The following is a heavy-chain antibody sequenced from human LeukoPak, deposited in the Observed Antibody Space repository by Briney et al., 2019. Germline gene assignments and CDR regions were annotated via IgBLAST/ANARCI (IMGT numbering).Heavy chain of an antibody. Sequence: GGSLRLSCAASGFIFSNGMHWVRQAPGKGLEWVAFIRYDGSNKYYADSVKGRFTISRDNSKNTLYLQMNSLRAEDTAVYYCAKDRWLQGYFDYWGQGTLVTVSS. CDR3: AKDRWLQGYFDY. D-gene: IGHD5-24*01. V-gene: IGHV3-30*02. CDR1: GFIFSNG. J-gene: IGHJ4*02. CDR2: IRYDGSNK.